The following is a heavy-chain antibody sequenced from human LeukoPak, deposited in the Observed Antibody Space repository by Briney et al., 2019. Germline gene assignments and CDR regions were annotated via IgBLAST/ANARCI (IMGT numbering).Heavy chain of an antibody. J-gene: IGHJ4*02. D-gene: IGHD3-9*01. CDR1: GFTFSSYS. CDR2: ISSSSSYI. V-gene: IGHV3-21*01. Sequence: PGGSLRLSCATSGFTFSSYSMNWVRQAPGKGLEWVSSISSSSSYIYYADSVKGRFTISRDNAKNSLYLQMNSLRAEDTAVYYCARDWGRYFDWLPYYFDYWGQGTLVTVSS. CDR3: ARDWGRYFDWLPYYFDY.